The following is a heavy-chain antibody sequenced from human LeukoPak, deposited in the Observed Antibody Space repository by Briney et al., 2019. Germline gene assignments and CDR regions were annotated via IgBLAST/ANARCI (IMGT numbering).Heavy chain of an antibody. CDR1: GYTLTELS. V-gene: IGHV1-24*01. J-gene: IGHJ4*02. CDR3: ATGSYYYGSGSLDY. Sequence: ASVKVSCKVSGYTLTELSMHWVRQAPGKGLEWMGGFDPEDGETIYAQKFQGRVTMTEDTSTDTAYTELSSLRSEDTAVYYCATGSYYYGSGSLDYWGQGTLVTVSS. CDR2: FDPEDGET. D-gene: IGHD3-10*01.